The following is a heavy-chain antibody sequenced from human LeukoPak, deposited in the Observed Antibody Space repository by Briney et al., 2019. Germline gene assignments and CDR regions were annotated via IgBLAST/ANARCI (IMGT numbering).Heavy chain of an antibody. CDR2: ISYDGSNK. V-gene: IGHV3-30-3*01. CDR3: AREGPASGYSSGWVDY. D-gene: IGHD6-19*01. Sequence: GGSLRLSCAASGFTFSSYAMHWVRQAPGKGLEWVAVISYDGSNKYYADSVKGQFTISRDNSKNTLYLQMNSLRAEDTAVYYCAREGPASGYSSGWVDYWGQGTLVTVSS. J-gene: IGHJ4*02. CDR1: GFTFSSYA.